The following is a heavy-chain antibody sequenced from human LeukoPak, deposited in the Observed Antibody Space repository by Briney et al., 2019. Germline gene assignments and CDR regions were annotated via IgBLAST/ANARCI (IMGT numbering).Heavy chain of an antibody. V-gene: IGHV4-59*08. J-gene: IGHJ4*02. Sequence: SETLSLTCTVSGGSISSYYWSWIRQPPGKGLEWIGYIYYSGSTNYNPSLKSRVTISVDTSKNQFSLKLSSVTAADTAVYYCARRKLELIDYWGQGTLVTVSS. CDR1: GGSISSYY. CDR3: ARRKLELIDY. D-gene: IGHD1-7*01. CDR2: IYYSGST.